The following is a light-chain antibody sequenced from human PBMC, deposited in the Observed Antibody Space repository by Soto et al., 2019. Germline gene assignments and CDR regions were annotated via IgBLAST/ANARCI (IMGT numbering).Light chain of an antibody. V-gene: IGKV3-15*01. Sequence: EIVMTQSPATLSVSPGKRATLSCRASQNISNKLAWYQQKLGQAPRLLIYGASTRATGIPARFSGSGSGTEFTLTISSLQSEDFAVYYCQQYNNWPPYTFGQGTKLEIK. CDR2: GAS. CDR1: QNISNK. J-gene: IGKJ2*01. CDR3: QQYNNWPPYT.